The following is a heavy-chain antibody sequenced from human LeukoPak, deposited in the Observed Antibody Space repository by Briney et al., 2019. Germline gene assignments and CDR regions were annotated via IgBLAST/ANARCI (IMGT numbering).Heavy chain of an antibody. J-gene: IGHJ4*02. Sequence: SETLSLTCAVYGGSFSGYYWSWIRQPPGKGLEWIGEINHSGSTNYNPSLKSRVTISVDTSKNQFSLKLSSVTAADTAVYYCARETAVGAATFDYWGQGTLVTVSS. CDR1: GGSFSGYY. CDR2: INHSGST. V-gene: IGHV4-34*01. CDR3: ARETAVGAATFDY. D-gene: IGHD2-15*01.